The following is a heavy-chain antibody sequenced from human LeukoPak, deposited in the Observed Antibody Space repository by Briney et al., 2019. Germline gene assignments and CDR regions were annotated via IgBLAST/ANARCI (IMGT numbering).Heavy chain of an antibody. CDR2: IYYSGST. J-gene: IGHJ4*02. CDR1: GGSISSYY. V-gene: IGHV4-59*12. D-gene: IGHD3-22*01. CDR3: AGASSGYFDLDY. Sequence: SETLSLTCTVSGGSISSYYWSWIRQPPGKGLEWIGYIYYSGSTNYNPSLKSRVTISVDTSKNQFSLKLSSVTAADTAVYYCAGASSGYFDLDYWGQGTLVTVSS.